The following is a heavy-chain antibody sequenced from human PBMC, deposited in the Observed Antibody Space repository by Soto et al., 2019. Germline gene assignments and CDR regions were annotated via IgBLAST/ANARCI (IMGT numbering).Heavy chain of an antibody. CDR3: ARGGHVVVVTAALDY. CDR1: GYTFTSYY. D-gene: IGHD2-21*02. Sequence: ASVKVSCKASGYTFTSYYMHWVRQAPGQGLEWMGIINPTSSTSYAQKFQGRITMTRDTSTSTVYMELTSLTSDDTAIYYCARGGHVVVVTAALDYWGQGALVTVSS. CDR2: INPTSST. J-gene: IGHJ4*02. V-gene: IGHV1-46*01.